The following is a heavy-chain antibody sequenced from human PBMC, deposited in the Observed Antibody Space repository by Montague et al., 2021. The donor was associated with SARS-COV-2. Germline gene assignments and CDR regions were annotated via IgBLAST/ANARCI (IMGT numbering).Heavy chain of an antibody. CDR2: IYYSGST. V-gene: IGHV4-39*01. CDR3: ARRSYDILTGYSIPNWFDP. CDR1: GGSISSSSYY. D-gene: IGHD3-9*01. J-gene: IGHJ5*02. Sequence: SETLSLTCTVSGGSISSSSYYWGWICQPPGKELEWIGCIYYSGSTYYNPSLKIRVTISVDTSKNQFSLKLISVTAADTAVYYCARRSYDILTGYSIPNWFDPWGQGTLVTVSS.